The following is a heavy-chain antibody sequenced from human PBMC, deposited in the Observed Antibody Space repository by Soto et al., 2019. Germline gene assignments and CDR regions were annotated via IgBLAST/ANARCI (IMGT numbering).Heavy chain of an antibody. V-gene: IGHV3-7*01. CDR1: GFTFSTYW. Sequence: GGSLRLSCAASGFTFSTYWMNWVRQAPGKGLEWEANIKQDGSEKYYVDSVKGRFAISRDNAKDSLFLQMNNLRAEDTAVYYCVRDWSTFWGMDVWGQGTTVTVSS. CDR2: IKQDGSEK. CDR3: VRDWSTFWGMDV. J-gene: IGHJ6*02.